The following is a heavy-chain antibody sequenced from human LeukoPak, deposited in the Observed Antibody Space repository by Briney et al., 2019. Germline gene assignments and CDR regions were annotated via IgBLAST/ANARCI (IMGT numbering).Heavy chain of an antibody. V-gene: IGHV4-39*07. Sequence: SETLSLTCTVSGGSISSSSYYWGWIRQPPGKGLEWIGSIYYSGSTYYNPSHKSRVTISVDTSRNQFSLKLSSVTAADTAVYYCARGPAKVFGVVIAWFDPWGQGTLVTVSS. D-gene: IGHD3-3*01. J-gene: IGHJ5*02. CDR3: ARGPAKVFGVVIAWFDP. CDR1: GGSISSSSYY. CDR2: IYYSGST.